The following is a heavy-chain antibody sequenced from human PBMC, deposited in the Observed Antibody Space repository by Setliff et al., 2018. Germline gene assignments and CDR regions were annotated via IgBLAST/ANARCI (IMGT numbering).Heavy chain of an antibody. V-gene: IGHV5-51*01. CDR1: GYSFTNYW. Sequence: GESLKISCKGSGYSFTNYWIGWVRQMPGKGLEWMGIIYPGDSDARYSPSFQGQVTISADKSISTAYLQWSSLKASDTAMYYCARQTIFGSDAFDIWGQGTMVTVSS. CDR2: IYPGDSDA. J-gene: IGHJ3*02. CDR3: ARQTIFGSDAFDI. D-gene: IGHD3-3*01.